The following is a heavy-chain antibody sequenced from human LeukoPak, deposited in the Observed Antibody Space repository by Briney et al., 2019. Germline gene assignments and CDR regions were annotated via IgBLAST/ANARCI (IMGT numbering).Heavy chain of an antibody. V-gene: IGHV3-7*01. CDR3: ARHFTYYYDSSGYYGLDY. Sequence: GGSLRLSCAASGFTFSSYRMSWVRQAPGKGLEWVANIKQDGSEKYYVDSVKGRFTISRDNAKNSLYLQMNSLRAEDTAVYYCARHFTYYYDSSGYYGLDYWGQGTLVTVSS. J-gene: IGHJ4*02. D-gene: IGHD3-22*01. CDR1: GFTFSSYR. CDR2: IKQDGSEK.